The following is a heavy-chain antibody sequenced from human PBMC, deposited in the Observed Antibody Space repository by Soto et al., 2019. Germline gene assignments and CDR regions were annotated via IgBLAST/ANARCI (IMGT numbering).Heavy chain of an antibody. V-gene: IGHV4-31*03. D-gene: IGHD3-22*01. CDR3: ARTPRTIVWVYYFDY. CDR1: GGSISSGGYY. Sequence: QVQLQESGPGLVKPSQTLSLTCTVSGGSISSGGYYWSWIRQHPGKGLEWIGYIYYSGSTYYNPSLKSRVTIAVDTSKNQFSLKLSSVTAADTAVYYCARTPRTIVWVYYFDYWGQGTLVTVSS. CDR2: IYYSGST. J-gene: IGHJ4*02.